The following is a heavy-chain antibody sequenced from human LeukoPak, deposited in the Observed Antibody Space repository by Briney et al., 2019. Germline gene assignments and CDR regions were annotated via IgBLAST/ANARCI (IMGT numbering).Heavy chain of an antibody. J-gene: IGHJ6*03. Sequence: PSQTLSLTCTVSGASISSGDYYWTWIRQHPGKGLEWIGNIHYSGSTYYNPSLKSRLNISVDTSKNQFSLKLSSGTAADTAVYYRARGNQDYQYSMDVWGKGTPVTVSS. CDR2: IHYSGST. CDR1: GASISSGDYY. V-gene: IGHV4-31*03. CDR3: ARGNQDYQYSMDV.